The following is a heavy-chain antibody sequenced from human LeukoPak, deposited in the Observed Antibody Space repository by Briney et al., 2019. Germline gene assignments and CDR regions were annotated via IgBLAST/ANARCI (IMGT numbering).Heavy chain of an antibody. V-gene: IGHV3-53*01. CDR1: GFTVSSNY. D-gene: IGHD6-13*01. Sequence: PGVYLRLYCAASGFTVSSNYMSWVGQAPGKGLEWFSVTYSGGSTYYADSVKGGFTISRDNSKNTLYLQMNSLRAEDTAVYYCARGYSSSWYYYDYWGQGTLVTVSS. CDR2: TYSGGST. J-gene: IGHJ4*02. CDR3: ARGYSSSWYYYDY.